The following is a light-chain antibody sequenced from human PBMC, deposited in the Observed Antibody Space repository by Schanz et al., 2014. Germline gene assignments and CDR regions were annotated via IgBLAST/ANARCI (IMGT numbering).Light chain of an antibody. CDR3: QQFTDAAPYT. J-gene: IGKJ2*01. V-gene: IGKV3-20*01. CDR2: AAS. CDR1: ESVSGY. Sequence: EIVLTQSPATLSLSPGERATLTCRASESVSGYLAWYQQKPGQAPRLLVYAASTRAAGIPDRFSGSGSGTDFTLPISRLEPEDFGVFYCQQFTDAAPYTFGQGTKVEIK.